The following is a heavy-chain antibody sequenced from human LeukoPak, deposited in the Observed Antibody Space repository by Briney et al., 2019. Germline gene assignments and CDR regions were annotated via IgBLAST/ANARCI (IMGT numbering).Heavy chain of an antibody. CDR1: GGSIGNYY. CDR2: IYCSGST. Sequence: PSETLSLTCTVSGGSIGNYYWSWIRQPPGKGLEWIGYIYCSGSTNYNPSLKSRVTISVDTSKNQFSLNLSSVTAADTAMYYCARDRSPEGYYDSSHWDYYHGMDVWGQGTTVTVSS. V-gene: IGHV4-59*01. CDR3: ARDRSPEGYYDSSHWDYYHGMDV. J-gene: IGHJ6*02. D-gene: IGHD3-22*01.